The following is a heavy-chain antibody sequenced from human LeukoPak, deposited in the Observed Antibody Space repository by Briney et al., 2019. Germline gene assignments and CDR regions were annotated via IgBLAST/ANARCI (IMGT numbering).Heavy chain of an antibody. CDR3: ARDLEYYDFWSGYYPGAFDI. J-gene: IGHJ3*02. CDR2: IYTSGST. V-gene: IGHV4-4*07. Sequence: SETLSLTCTVSGGSISSYYWSWIRQPAGKGLEWIGRIYTSGSTKYNPSLKSRVTMSVDTSKNQFSLKLSSVTAADTAVYYCARDLEYYDFWSGYYPGAFDIWGQGTMVTVSS. D-gene: IGHD3-3*01. CDR1: GGSISSYY.